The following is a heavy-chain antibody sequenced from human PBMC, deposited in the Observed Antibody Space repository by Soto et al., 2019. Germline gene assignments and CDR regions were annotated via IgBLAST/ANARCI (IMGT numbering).Heavy chain of an antibody. Sequence: QVQLVQSGAEVKKPGASVKVSCKASGYTFTSYGISWVRQAPGQGLEWMGWISAYNGNTNYAQKLQGRVTMTTDKSTSTAYMELRSLRSDDTAVYYCATEKPYYYDSSGPLDYWGQGTLVTVSS. CDR1: GYTFTSYG. CDR2: ISAYNGNT. J-gene: IGHJ4*02. V-gene: IGHV1-18*01. CDR3: ATEKPYYYDSSGPLDY. D-gene: IGHD3-22*01.